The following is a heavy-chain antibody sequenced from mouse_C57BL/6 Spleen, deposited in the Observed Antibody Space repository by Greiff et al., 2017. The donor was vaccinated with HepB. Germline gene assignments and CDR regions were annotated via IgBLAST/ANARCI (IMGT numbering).Heavy chain of an antibody. D-gene: IGHD1-1*01. CDR1: GYSFTGYF. CDR2: INPYNGDT. CDR3: ARSTTVVAHYAMDY. J-gene: IGHJ4*01. V-gene: IGHV1-20*01. Sequence: VHVKQSGPELVKPGDSVKISCKASGYSFTGYFMNWVMQSHGKSLEWIGRINPYNGDTFYNQKFKGKATLTVDKSSSTAHMELRSLTSEDSAVYYCARSTTVVAHYAMDYWGQGTSVTVSS.